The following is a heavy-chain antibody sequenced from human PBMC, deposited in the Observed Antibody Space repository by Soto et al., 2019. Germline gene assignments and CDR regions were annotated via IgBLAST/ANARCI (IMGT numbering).Heavy chain of an antibody. CDR1: GFTFSSYD. V-gene: IGHV3-64*01. CDR3: VRRVSGNYDY. Sequence: ESVGGMVQPGGSLRLSCVASGFTFSSYDMHWVRQAPGKGLEYVSSISSNGGTTNYGNSVKGRFTISRDNSKNTLYLQMGSLRAEDMAVYYCVRRVSGNYDYWGQGTLVPVSS. D-gene: IGHD1-7*01. J-gene: IGHJ4*02. CDR2: ISSNGGTT.